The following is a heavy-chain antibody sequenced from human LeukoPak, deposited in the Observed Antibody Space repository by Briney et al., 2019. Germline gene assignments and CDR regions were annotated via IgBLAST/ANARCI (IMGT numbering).Heavy chain of an antibody. CDR3: ARDCSGGSCYSRGSYYYGMDV. CDR2: IYHSGST. D-gene: IGHD2-15*01. Sequence: NPSGTLSLTCAVSGGSISSSNWWSWVRQPPGKGLEWIGEIYHSGSTNYNPSLKSRVTISVDKSKNQFSLKLSSVTAADTAVYYCARDCSGGSCYSRGSYYYGMDVWGQGTTVTVSS. V-gene: IGHV4-4*02. CDR1: GGSISSSNW. J-gene: IGHJ6*02.